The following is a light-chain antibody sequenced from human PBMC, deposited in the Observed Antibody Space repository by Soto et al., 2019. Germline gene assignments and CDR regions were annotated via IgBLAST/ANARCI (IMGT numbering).Light chain of an antibody. CDR2: GVR. Sequence: SVLTQPTSVSGSPGQSITISCTGSSNDIGAYNYVSWYQQHPGKAPRLLIHGVRDRPSGVPSRFSASKSGLTASLTISGLQAEDEADYYCCSYAGSPYVFGTGTKV. CDR1: SNDIGAYNY. J-gene: IGLJ1*01. CDR3: CSYAGSPYV. V-gene: IGLV2-14*01.